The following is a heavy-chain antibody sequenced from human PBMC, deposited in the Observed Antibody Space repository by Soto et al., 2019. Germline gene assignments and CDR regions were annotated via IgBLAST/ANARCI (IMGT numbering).Heavy chain of an antibody. CDR1: GGSISGGDYY. D-gene: IGHD3-3*01. V-gene: IGHV4-30-4*01. J-gene: IGHJ2*01. CDR2: IYYSGST. CDR3: ARGDDFSSGYSLGWYFDL. Sequence: PSETLSLTCTVSGGSISGGDYYWSWIRQPPGKGLEWIGYIYYSGSTYYNPSLKSRVTISVDTSKNQFSLKLSSVTAADTAVYYCARGDDFSSGYSLGWYFDLWGRGTLVTVS.